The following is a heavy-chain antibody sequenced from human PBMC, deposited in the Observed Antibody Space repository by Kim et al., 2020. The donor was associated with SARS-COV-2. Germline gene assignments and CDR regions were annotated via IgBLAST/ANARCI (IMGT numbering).Heavy chain of an antibody. CDR3: ARLHGSYYNKYYFDY. V-gene: IGHV3-7*03. CDR1: GFTFSSYW. J-gene: IGHJ4*02. CDR2: IKQDGSEK. Sequence: GGSLRLSCAASGFTFSSYWMSWVRQAPGKGLEWVANIKQDGSEKYYVDSVKGRFTISRDNAKNSLYLQMNSLRAEDTAVYYCARLHGSYYNKYYFDYWGQGTLVTVSS. D-gene: IGHD3-10*01.